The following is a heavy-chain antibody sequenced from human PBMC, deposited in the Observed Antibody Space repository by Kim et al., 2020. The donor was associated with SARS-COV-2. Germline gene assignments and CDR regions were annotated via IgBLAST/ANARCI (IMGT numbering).Heavy chain of an antibody. J-gene: IGHJ6*02. V-gene: IGHV3-15*01. CDR2: IKSKTDGGTT. CDR3: TTDSPYGSGSYYYLYPPFYYYYGMDV. CDR1: GFTFSNAW. Sequence: GGSLRLSCAASGFTFSNAWMSWVRQAPGKGLEWVGRIKSKTDGGTTDYAAPVKGRFTISRDDSKNTLYLQMNSLKTEDTAVYYCTTDSPYGSGSYYYLYPPFYYYYGMDVWGQGTTVTVSS. D-gene: IGHD3-10*01.